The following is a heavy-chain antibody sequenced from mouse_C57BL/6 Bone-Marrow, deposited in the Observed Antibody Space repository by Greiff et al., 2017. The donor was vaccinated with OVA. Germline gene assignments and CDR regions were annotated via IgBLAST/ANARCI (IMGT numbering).Heavy chain of an antibody. CDR1: GYSITSGYY. CDR3: ARVRGYDDYFDY. Sequence: EVKLVESGPGLVKPSQSLSLTCSVTGYSITSGYYWNWIRQFPGNKLEWMGYISYDGSNNYNPSLKNRISITRDTSKNQFFLKLNSVTTEDTATYYCARVRGYDDYFDYWGQGTTLTVSS. V-gene: IGHV3-6*01. D-gene: IGHD2-2*01. CDR2: ISYDGSN. J-gene: IGHJ2*01.